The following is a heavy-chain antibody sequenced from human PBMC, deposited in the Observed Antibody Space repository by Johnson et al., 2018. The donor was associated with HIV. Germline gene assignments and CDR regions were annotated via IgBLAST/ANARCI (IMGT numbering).Heavy chain of an antibody. V-gene: IGHV3-15*01. D-gene: IGHD3-22*01. CDR3: AKVGPWQDDYDSRGYYHNAFDI. Sequence: VQLVESGGGVVQPGGSLRLSCAASGFTFSNAWMSWVRQAPGKGLEWVGRIKSKTDGGTTDYAAPVKGRFTISRDDSKNTLYLQMNSLRAEDTAVYYCAKVGPWQDDYDSRGYYHNAFDIWGQGTMVTVSS. CDR2: IKSKTDGGTT. CDR1: GFTFSNAW. J-gene: IGHJ3*02.